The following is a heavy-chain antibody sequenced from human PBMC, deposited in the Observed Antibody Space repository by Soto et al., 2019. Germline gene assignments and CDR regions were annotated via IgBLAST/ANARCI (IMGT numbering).Heavy chain of an antibody. CDR2: IYTVGTT. D-gene: IGHD3-22*01. J-gene: IGHJ3*02. CDR1: GFAVSSNY. V-gene: IGHV3-53*01. CDR3: ARASKGSGYSPHAFDI. Sequence: EVQLVESGGGLIQPGGSLRLSCAASGFAVSSNYMSWVRQAPGKGLEWVSLIYTVGTTYYADSVKGRFTISRDNSKNSLYLQMNSLIAEDTAVYDCARASKGSGYSPHAFDIWGQGTMVTVSS.